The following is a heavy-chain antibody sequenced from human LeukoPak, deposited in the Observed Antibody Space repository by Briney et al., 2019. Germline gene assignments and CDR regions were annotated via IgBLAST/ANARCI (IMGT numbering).Heavy chain of an antibody. J-gene: IGHJ4*02. CDR3: ARGDDYNRRSFDY. V-gene: IGHV3-72*01. D-gene: IGHD5-24*01. Sequence: PGGSLRLSCAASGFTFNDHYMDWVRQAPGKVLEWVGRTRNKANSFTTEYAASVRGRFTISRDDSKNSLYLQMNSLKTEDTAVYYCARGDDYNRRSFDYWGQGTLVTVSS. CDR1: GFTFNDHY. CDR2: TRNKANSFTT.